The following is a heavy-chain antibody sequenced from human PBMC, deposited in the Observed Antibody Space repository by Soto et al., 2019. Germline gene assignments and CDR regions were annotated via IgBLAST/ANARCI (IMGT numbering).Heavy chain of an antibody. D-gene: IGHD4-4*01. CDR2: IIPILGTA. Sequence: QVQLVQSGAEVKKPGSSVKVSCKASGGTFSSYAISWVRQAPGQGLEWMGGIIPILGTANYAKQFQGRVKITADESTSTAHIELSSLRSEDTAVYYCAREAHDYSNSAGYYYYYYGMDVWGQGTTVTVSS. J-gene: IGHJ6*02. V-gene: IGHV1-69*12. CDR1: GGTFSSYA. CDR3: AREAHDYSNSAGYYYYYYGMDV.